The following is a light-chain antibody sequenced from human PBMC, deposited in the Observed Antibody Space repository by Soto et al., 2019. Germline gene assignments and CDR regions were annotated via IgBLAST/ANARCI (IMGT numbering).Light chain of an antibody. V-gene: IGKV1-9*01. Sequence: LQMTQSPSSLSSSAGDRVTITCRASQGISSYLAWYQQKPGKAPKLLIYAASTLQSGVPSRFSGSGSGTDFTLTISSLQPEDFATYYCQQLNSYPITFGQGTRLEIK. J-gene: IGKJ5*01. CDR1: QGISSY. CDR2: AAS. CDR3: QQLNSYPIT.